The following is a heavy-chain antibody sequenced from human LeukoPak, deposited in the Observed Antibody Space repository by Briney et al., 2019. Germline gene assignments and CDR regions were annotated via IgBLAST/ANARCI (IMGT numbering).Heavy chain of an antibody. V-gene: IGHV3-23*01. J-gene: IGHJ5*02. CDR2: IGGSGGST. Sequence: AGGSLRLSCAASGFTFNSYGMTWVRQAPGKGLEWVSSIGGSGGSTYYADSVKGRFTISRDNSENTVYLQMNSLRAEDTAVYYCAKGMSWFDPWGQGTLVTVSS. CDR1: GFTFNSYG. CDR3: AKGMSWFDP.